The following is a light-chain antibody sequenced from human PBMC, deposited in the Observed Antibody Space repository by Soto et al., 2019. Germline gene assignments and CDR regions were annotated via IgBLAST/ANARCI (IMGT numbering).Light chain of an antibody. V-gene: IGKV3-15*01. CDR1: QSVSSN. CDR3: PQYNNWPIT. J-gene: IGKJ5*01. Sequence: VMGPRPATRARSTRARTTLSCRASQSVSSNLAWYQQKPGQAPRLLIYGASTRATGIPARFSGSGSGTEFTLTISSLQSEDCAVYYCPQYNNWPITFGQGTRLEN. CDR2: GAS.